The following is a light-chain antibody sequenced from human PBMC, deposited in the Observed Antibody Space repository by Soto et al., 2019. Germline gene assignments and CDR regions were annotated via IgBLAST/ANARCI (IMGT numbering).Light chain of an antibody. CDR2: TAS. CDR3: LQASTFHRT. J-gene: IGKJ1*01. Sequence: DIQMIQSPSSVSASVGDRVTITCRASRDIGDRLAWFRHKPGKAPQLLIQTASTLVRETPSRYSGSGSGTDFLLTINNLQQEDFETYYCLQASTFHRTLGQANKA. CDR1: RDIGDR. V-gene: IGKV1-12*01.